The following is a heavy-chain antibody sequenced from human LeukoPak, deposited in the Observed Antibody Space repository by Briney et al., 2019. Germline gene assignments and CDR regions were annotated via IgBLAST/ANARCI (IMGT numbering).Heavy chain of an antibody. V-gene: IGHV3-7*01. Sequence: GGSLRLSCAASGFTFSSYWMSWVRQAPGKGLEWVANIKQDGSEKYYVDSVKGRFTISRDNAKNSLYLQMNSLGAEDTAVYYCARIDILTGYYMSAFDYRGQGTLVTVSS. CDR2: IKQDGSEK. CDR1: GFTFSSYW. J-gene: IGHJ4*02. CDR3: ARIDILTGYYMSAFDY. D-gene: IGHD3-9*01.